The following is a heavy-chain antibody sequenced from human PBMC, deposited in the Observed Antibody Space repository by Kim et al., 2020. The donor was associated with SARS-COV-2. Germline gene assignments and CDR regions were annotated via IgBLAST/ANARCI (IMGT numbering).Heavy chain of an antibody. D-gene: IGHD1-26*01. Sequence: GGSLRLSCAASGFTFSSYWMSWVRQARGKGLEWVANLNQDGTEKYYSGSVKGRFTISRDNAENLFYLQMNSLTAEDTAVYYCARSLWAADPPHWGQGVLVSVSS. V-gene: IGHV3-7*05. CDR2: LNQDGTEK. CDR1: GFTFSSYW. J-gene: IGHJ4*02. CDR3: ARSLWAADPPH.